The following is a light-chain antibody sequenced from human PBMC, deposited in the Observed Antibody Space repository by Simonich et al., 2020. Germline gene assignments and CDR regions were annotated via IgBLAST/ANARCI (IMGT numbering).Light chain of an antibody. CDR2: EVS. J-gene: IGLJ3*02. CDR3: SSYAGSNNLRV. CDR1: RSDVGGYNY. Sequence: QSALTQPPSASGSPGQSVTISCTGTRSDVGGYNYVSWYQQHPGKAPKLMIYEVSKRPAGVPDRISGSKSGNTASLTVSGLQAEDEAEYYCSSYAGSNNLRVFGGGTKLTVL. V-gene: IGLV2-8*01.